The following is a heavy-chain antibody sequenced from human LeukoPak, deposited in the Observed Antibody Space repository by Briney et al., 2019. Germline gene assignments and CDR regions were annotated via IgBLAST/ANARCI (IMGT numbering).Heavy chain of an antibody. CDR1: GGSISSSNW. V-gene: IGHV4-4*02. D-gene: IGHD5-18*01. CDR3: ARDTYKAAMVNGMGV. J-gene: IGHJ6*02. Sequence: SETLSLTCAVSGGSISSSNWWSWVRQPPGKGLEWIGEIYHSGSTNYNPSLKSRVTISVDKSKNQFSLQLNSVTPEYTAVYYCARDTYKAAMVNGMGVWGQGTTVTVSS. CDR2: IYHSGST.